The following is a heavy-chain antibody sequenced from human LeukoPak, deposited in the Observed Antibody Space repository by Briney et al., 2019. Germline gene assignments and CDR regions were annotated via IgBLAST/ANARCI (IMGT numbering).Heavy chain of an antibody. J-gene: IGHJ4*02. Sequence: GGSLRLSCVASGFTFGDYWMNWVRQAPGKGLEWVSSISSSSSYIYYADSVKGRFTISRDNAKNSLYLQMNSLRAEDTAVYYCARGEYDSSGYYSDWGQGTLVTVSS. D-gene: IGHD3-22*01. CDR1: GFTFGDYW. CDR2: ISSSSSYI. CDR3: ARGEYDSSGYYSD. V-gene: IGHV3-21*01.